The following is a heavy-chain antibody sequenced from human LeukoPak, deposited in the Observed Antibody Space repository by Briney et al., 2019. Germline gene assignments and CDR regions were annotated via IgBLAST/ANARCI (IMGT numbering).Heavy chain of an antibody. Sequence: GGSLRLSCAASGFTFSSYAFYWVRQAPGKGLEWVSSISYDGRNQYYIDSVRGRFTISRDNSKNTLYLQMNSLRTEDTAVYFCAKKSGPGAGTGSFDIWGQGTMVTVSS. CDR3: AKKSGPGAGTGSFDI. J-gene: IGHJ3*02. CDR1: GFTFSSYA. V-gene: IGHV3-30*18. CDR2: ISYDGRNQ. D-gene: IGHD2-8*02.